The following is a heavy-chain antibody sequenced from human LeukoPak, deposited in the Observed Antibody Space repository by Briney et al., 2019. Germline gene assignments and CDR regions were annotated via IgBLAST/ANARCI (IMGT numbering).Heavy chain of an antibody. V-gene: IGHV3-30*18. J-gene: IGHJ4*02. CDR3: AKAKLWFGDLSPLEFDS. D-gene: IGHD3-10*01. CDR2: ISYDGSNK. Sequence: PGGSLRLSCAASGFAFSNYGMDWVRQAPGKGLEWVAVISYDGSNKNYGDSVKGRFTISRDNSKNTLYLQMNSLRAEDTALYYCAKAKLWFGDLSPLEFDSWGQGTLVTVSS. CDR1: GFAFSNYG.